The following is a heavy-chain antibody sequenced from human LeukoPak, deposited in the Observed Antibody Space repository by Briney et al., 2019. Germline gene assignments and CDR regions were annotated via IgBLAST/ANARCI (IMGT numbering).Heavy chain of an antibody. J-gene: IGHJ4*02. CDR2: INPYNGKT. V-gene: IGHV1-18*01. CDR3: ARDTPQHLKRFDY. CDR1: GYTLDRFG. Sequence: ASVKVSCKASGYTLDRFGISWVRQAPGQGLEWLGWINPYNGKTIFGEKFQGRVTMTTDTSTSAVYMELTSLRSDDTAVYFCARDTPQHLKRFDYWGQGTLVTVSS.